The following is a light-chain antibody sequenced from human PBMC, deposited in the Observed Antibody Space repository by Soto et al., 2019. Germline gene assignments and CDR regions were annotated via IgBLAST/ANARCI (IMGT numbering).Light chain of an antibody. J-gene: IGLJ2*01. CDR1: SSDVGGYNY. CDR2: DVS. Sequence: QSALTQPASVSGSPGQSITISCTGTSSDVGGYNYVSWYQQHPGKAPKLMIYDVSNRPSGVSNRFSGSKSGNTASLTISGLQAEDEADYYCSSYTRSSTLYVVLAGGTKLTVL. CDR3: SSYTRSSTLYVV. V-gene: IGLV2-14*01.